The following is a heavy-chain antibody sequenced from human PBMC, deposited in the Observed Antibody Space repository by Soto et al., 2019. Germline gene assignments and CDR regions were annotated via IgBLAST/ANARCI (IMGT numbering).Heavy chain of an antibody. V-gene: IGHV4-39*01. Sequence: SETLSLTCTVSGGSISSSSYYWGWIRQPPGKGLEWIGSIYYSGSTYYNPSLKSRVTISVDTSKNQFSLKLSSVTAADTAVYYCARLYPYSSFYYFDYWGQGTLVTVSS. CDR2: IYYSGST. CDR1: GGSISSSSYY. CDR3: ARLYPYSSFYYFDY. J-gene: IGHJ4*02. D-gene: IGHD2-15*01.